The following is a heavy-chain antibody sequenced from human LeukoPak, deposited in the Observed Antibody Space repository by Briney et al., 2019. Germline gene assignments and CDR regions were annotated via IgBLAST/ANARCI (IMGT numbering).Heavy chain of an antibody. CDR2: ISSSSSTI. D-gene: IGHD2-2*01. J-gene: IGHJ4*02. CDR1: GFTFSSYS. CDR3: AKTPHICSSTSCLDY. Sequence: GGSLRLSCAASGFTFSSYSMNWVRQAPGKGLEWVSYISSSSSTIYYADSVKGRFTISRDNAKNSLYLQMNSLRAEDTAVYYCAKTPHICSSTSCLDYWGQGTLVTVSS. V-gene: IGHV3-48*04.